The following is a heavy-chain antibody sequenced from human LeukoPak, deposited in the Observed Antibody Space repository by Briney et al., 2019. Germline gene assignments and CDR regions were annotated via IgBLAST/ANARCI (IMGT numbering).Heavy chain of an antibody. D-gene: IGHD5-18*01. J-gene: IGHJ4*02. CDR2: INHSGST. CDR1: GGSFSGYY. Sequence: SETLSLTCAVYGGSFSGYYWSWIRQPPGKGLEWIGEINHSGSTNYNPSLKSRVTISVDTSKNQFSLKLSSVTAADTAVYYCARVPDTAMVTEGYFDYWGQGTLVTVSS. V-gene: IGHV4-34*01. CDR3: ARVPDTAMVTEGYFDY.